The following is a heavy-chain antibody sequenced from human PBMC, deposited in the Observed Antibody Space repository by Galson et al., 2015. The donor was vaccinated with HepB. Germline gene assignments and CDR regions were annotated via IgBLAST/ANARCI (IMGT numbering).Heavy chain of an antibody. CDR1: GFTFDDYA. J-gene: IGHJ3*02. Sequence: SLRLSCAASGFTFDDYAMHWVRQAPGKGLEWVSGISWNSGSIGYADSVKGRFTISRDNAKNSLYLQMNSLRAEDTALYYCAKTHDSSGDALDIWGQGTMVTVSS. CDR3: AKTHDSSGDALDI. V-gene: IGHV3-9*01. CDR2: ISWNSGSI. D-gene: IGHD3-22*01.